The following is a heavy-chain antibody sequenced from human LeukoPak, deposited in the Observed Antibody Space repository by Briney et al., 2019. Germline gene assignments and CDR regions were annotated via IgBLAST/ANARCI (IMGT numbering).Heavy chain of an antibody. CDR2: ISTDGSTT. Sequence: PGGSLRLSCAASGFTFGIYWMHWVRQAPGKGLVWVSRISTDGSTTSYADSVKGRFTISRDNAKNTLYLQMNSLRAEDTAVYYCATYYCSSTSCYEDYWGQGTLVTVSS. D-gene: IGHD2-2*01. V-gene: IGHV3-74*01. CDR1: GFTFGIYW. CDR3: ATYYCSSTSCYEDY. J-gene: IGHJ4*02.